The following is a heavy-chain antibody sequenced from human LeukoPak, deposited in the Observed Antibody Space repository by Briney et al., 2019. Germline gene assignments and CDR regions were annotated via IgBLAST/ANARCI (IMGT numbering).Heavy chain of an antibody. CDR1: GGSISSYY. Sequence: SETLSLTCTASGGSISSYYWSWIRQPPGKGLEWIGYIYYSGSTNYNPSLKSRVTISVDTSKNQFSLKLSSVTAADTAVYYCARQYSSSLYWFDPWGQGTLVTVSS. J-gene: IGHJ5*02. CDR2: IYYSGST. CDR3: ARQYSSSLYWFDP. V-gene: IGHV4-59*08. D-gene: IGHD6-13*01.